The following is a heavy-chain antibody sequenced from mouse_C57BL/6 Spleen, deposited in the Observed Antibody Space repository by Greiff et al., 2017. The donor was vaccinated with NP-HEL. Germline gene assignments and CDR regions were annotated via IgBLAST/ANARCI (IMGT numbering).Heavy chain of an antibody. V-gene: IGHV1-78*01. D-gene: IGHD2-1*01. Sequence: QVQLQQSDAELVKPGASVKISCKVSGYTFTGYTIHWMKQRPEQGLEWIGYIYPRDGSTKYNEKFKGKATLTADKSSSTAYMQLNSLTSEDSAVYFCGTIYYGNWGDFDYWGQGTTLTVSS. CDR1: GYTFTGYT. CDR2: IYPRDGST. CDR3: GTIYYGNWGDFDY. J-gene: IGHJ2*01.